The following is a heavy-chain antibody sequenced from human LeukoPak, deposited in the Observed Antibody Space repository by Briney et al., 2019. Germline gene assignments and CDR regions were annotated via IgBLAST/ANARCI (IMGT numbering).Heavy chain of an antibody. CDR3: ARSYCSSTSCYIYWFDP. V-gene: IGHV4-34*01. J-gene: IGHJ5*02. CDR1: GGSFSGYY. Sequence: SETLSLTCAVYGGSFSGYYWSCIRQPPGKGLEWIGEINHSGSTNYNPSLKSRVTISVDTSKNQFSLKLSSVTAADTAVYYCARSYCSSTSCYIYWFDPWGQGTLVTVSS. D-gene: IGHD2-2*02. CDR2: INHSGST.